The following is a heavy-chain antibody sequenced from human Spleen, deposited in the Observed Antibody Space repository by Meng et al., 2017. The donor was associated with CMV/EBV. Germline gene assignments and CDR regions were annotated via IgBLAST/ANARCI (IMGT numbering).Heavy chain of an antibody. CDR2: ISNSGSTT. V-gene: IGHV3-48*03. J-gene: IGHJ4*02. D-gene: IGHD1-14*01. CDR1: GFTFSTYE. Sequence: GGSLRLSCAASGFTFSTYEMNWVRQAPGKGLEWLSYISNSGSTTYYVESVRGRFTISRDNAKNSLYLQMNSLRAEDTAVYYRASTGDYWGQGTLVTVSS. CDR3: ASTGDY.